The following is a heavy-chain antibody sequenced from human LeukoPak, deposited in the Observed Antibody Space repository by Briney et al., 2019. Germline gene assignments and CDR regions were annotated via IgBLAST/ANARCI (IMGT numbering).Heavy chain of an antibody. V-gene: IGHV3-23*01. CDR1: GFTFSSYA. CDR2: INGNGGST. J-gene: IGHJ4*02. CDR3: AKERIAVAGTGSPHDY. D-gene: IGHD6-19*01. Sequence: GGSLRLSCAASGFTFSSYAMIWVRQAPGKGLEWVSVINGNGGSTYYADSVKGRFTMSRDSFKSTLYLQMNSLRAEDTAIYYCAKERIAVAGTGSPHDYWGQGTLVTVSS.